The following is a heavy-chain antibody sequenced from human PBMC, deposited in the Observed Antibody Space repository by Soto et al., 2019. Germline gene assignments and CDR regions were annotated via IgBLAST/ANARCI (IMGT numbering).Heavy chain of an antibody. J-gene: IGHJ5*02. V-gene: IGHV4-59*08. CDR2: IYYSGST. Sequence: SETLSLTCTVSGGSISSYYWSWIRQPPGKGLEWIGYIYYSGSTNYNPSLKSRVTISVDTSKNQFSLKLSSVTAADTAVYYCARLLLARVVPAAMGWFDPWGQGTLVTVSS. CDR3: ARLLLARVVPAAMGWFDP. CDR1: GGSISSYY. D-gene: IGHD2-2*01.